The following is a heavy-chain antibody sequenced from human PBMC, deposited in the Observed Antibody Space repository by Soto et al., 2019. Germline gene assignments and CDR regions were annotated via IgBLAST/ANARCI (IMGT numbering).Heavy chain of an antibody. CDR3: ATGRGVRGVIITTYYYYGLDV. J-gene: IGHJ6*02. D-gene: IGHD3-10*01. CDR2: INHSGST. Sequence: PSETLSLTCAVYGGSFSGYYWSWIRQPPGKGLEWIGEINHSGSTNYNPSLKSRVTISVDTSKNQFSLKLSSVSAADTAVHYCATGRGVRGVIITTYYYYGLDVWGQGTTVT. CDR1: GGSFSGYY. V-gene: IGHV4-34*01.